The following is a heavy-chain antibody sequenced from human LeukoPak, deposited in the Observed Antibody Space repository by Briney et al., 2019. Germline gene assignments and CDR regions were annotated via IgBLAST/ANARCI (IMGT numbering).Heavy chain of an antibody. Sequence: SSETLSLTCTVSGGSISSYYWSWIRQPPGKGLEWIGYIYYSGSTNYNPSLKSRVTISVDTSKNQFSLKLSSVTAADTAVYYCARTYCSGGSCYSDYWGQGTLVTVSS. D-gene: IGHD2-15*01. J-gene: IGHJ4*02. CDR3: ARTYCSGGSCYSDY. CDR2: IYYSGST. V-gene: IGHV4-59*01. CDR1: GGSISSYY.